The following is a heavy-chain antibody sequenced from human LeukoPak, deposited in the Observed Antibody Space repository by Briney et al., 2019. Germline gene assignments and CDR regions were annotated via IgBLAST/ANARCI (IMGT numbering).Heavy chain of an antibody. CDR3: ASSIAAAGSTFDY. CDR1: GGTFSSYA. V-gene: IGHV1-2*02. J-gene: IGHJ4*02. CDR2: INPNSGGT. Sequence: GASVKVSCKASGGTFSSYAISWVRQAPGQGLEWMGWINPNSGGTNYAQKFQGRVTMTRDTSISTAYMELSRLRSDDTAVYYCASSIAAAGSTFDYWGQGTLVTVSS. D-gene: IGHD6-13*01.